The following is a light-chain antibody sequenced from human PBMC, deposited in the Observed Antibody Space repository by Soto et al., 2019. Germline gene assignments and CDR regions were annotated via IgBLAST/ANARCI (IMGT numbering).Light chain of an antibody. CDR2: FDS. Sequence: SYELTQSPSVSLAPGETARISCEGNNIGDKLVHWYQQSPGQAPVLVIYFDSERPSGIPERFSGSNSGNTATLIITRVEAGDEADYYCQLWDVGSDHYVFGSGTKVTVL. CDR1: NIGDKL. CDR3: QLWDVGSDHYV. V-gene: IGLV3-21*04. J-gene: IGLJ1*01.